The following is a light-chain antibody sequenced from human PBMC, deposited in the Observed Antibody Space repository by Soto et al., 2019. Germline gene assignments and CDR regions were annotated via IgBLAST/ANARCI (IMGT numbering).Light chain of an antibody. Sequence: EIVMTQSPATLSVSPGERATFSCRASQSVSRNIAWYQQKPGQAPRLLIYGASTRAIGIPARFSGSGSGTEFTLTISSLQSEDFAVYYWQQYNNWPTWAFGQGTKVEIK. V-gene: IGKV3-15*01. CDR3: QQYNNWPTWA. CDR2: GAS. CDR1: QSVSRN. J-gene: IGKJ1*01.